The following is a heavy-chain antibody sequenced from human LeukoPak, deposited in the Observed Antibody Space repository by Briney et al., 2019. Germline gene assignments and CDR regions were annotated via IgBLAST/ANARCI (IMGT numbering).Heavy chain of an antibody. CDR2: IDPSESYT. CDR1: GYVFTNYW. Sequence: GESLKISSKGFGYVFTNYWTSWGRQMPGKGMEWMGRIDPSESYTNYSTSFQGHVTISAHTSLGTAYLQWSSLKASDTAMYYCVRQGTHIAAAGIDYWGQGTLVTVSS. J-gene: IGHJ4*02. D-gene: IGHD6-13*01. V-gene: IGHV5-10-1*01. CDR3: VRQGTHIAAAGIDY.